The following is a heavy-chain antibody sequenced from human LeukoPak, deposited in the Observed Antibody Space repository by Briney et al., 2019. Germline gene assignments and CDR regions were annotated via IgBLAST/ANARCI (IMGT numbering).Heavy chain of an antibody. Sequence: GESLKISCKCSGFDFTAYGIAWVRQMPGKGLEWVVNIYPRGWNGRSSTSFQGQVTISADKSISTAYLPWSSLTASDTAMYYCARSPPDWNYYYYYMDVWGKGTTATVSS. CDR3: ARSPPDWNYYYYYMDV. D-gene: IGHD1-1*01. J-gene: IGHJ6*03. CDR2: IYPRGWNG. V-gene: IGHV5-51*01. CDR1: GFDFTAYG.